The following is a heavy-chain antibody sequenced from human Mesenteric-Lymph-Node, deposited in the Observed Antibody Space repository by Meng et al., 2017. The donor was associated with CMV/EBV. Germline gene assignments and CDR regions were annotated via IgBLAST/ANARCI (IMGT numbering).Heavy chain of an antibody. CDR3: AGRLPVSELGNWFDP. Sequence: GESLKISCAASGFTFSEYGMHWVRQAPGKGLEWVAFIYLDESNIHYGDSVKGRFSISRDNSKKMLYLQMNSLRPEDTALYYCAGRLPVSELGNWFDPWGQGTLVTVSS. CDR2: IYLDESNI. CDR1: GFTFSEYG. D-gene: IGHD4-11*01. J-gene: IGHJ5*02. V-gene: IGHV3-30*02.